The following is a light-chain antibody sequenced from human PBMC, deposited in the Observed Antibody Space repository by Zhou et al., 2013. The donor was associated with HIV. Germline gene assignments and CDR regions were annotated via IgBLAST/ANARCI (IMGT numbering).Light chain of an antibody. Sequence: DVVMTQSPLSLSVSPGEPASISCRSSESLLYNGHNHLDWYLQKPGQSPQLLIYLASNRATGVPDRFSGSVSGTDFTLTISRVEAEDVGVYYCMQALQTPYTFGQGTKLEIK. J-gene: IGKJ2*01. CDR2: LAS. V-gene: IGKV2-28*01. CDR3: MQALQTPYT. CDR1: ESLLYNGHNH.